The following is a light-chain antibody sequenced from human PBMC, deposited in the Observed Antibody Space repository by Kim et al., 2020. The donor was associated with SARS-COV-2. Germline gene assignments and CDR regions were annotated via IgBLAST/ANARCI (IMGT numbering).Light chain of an antibody. CDR3: QAWDSSTAWV. J-gene: IGLJ3*02. CDR2: QDS. CDR1: KVGDKY. V-gene: IGLV3-1*01. Sequence: VSPGQPASITCSGDKVGDKYACWYQQKPGQSPVLVIYQDSKRPSGIPERFSGSNSGNTATLTISGTQAMDEADYYCQAWDSSTAWVFGGGTQLTVL.